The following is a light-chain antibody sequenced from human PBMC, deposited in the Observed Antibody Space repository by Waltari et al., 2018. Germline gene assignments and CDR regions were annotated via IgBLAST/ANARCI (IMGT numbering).Light chain of an antibody. Sequence: QSVLTQPPSASGTPGQRVTLSCSGRSSKIGSNFSSLHQQVPGTAPKLLIYRNNQRPSVVPDRFSGSKSGTSASLAISGLRSEDEADYYCAAWDNSLSGPVFGGGTKLTVL. CDR1: SSKIGSNF. V-gene: IGLV1-47*01. CDR2: RNN. CDR3: AAWDNSLSGPV. J-gene: IGLJ2*01.